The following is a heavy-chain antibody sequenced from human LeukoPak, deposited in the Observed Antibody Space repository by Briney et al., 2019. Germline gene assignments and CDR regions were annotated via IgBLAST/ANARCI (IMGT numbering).Heavy chain of an antibody. D-gene: IGHD6-25*01. CDR2: INLNAVTT. Sequence: ASVKVSCKASGGTSSSYAISWMRQAPGQGLEWVGIINLNAVTTRYAQRFQGRITVTRDTSTSTVYMELSSLRSEDTAVYFCAREGAAEAKNFDYWGQGTLVIVSS. CDR3: AREGAAEAKNFDY. CDR1: GGTSSSYA. J-gene: IGHJ4*02. V-gene: IGHV1-46*01.